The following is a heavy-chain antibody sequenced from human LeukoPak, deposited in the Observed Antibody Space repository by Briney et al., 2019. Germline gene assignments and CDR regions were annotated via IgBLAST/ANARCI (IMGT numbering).Heavy chain of an antibody. J-gene: IGHJ5*02. D-gene: IGHD2-15*01. V-gene: IGHV3-23*01. Sequence: PGGSLRLTCAASGFTFSRYAMSWVRQAPGKGLEWVSAISGSGGSTYYADSVKGRFTISRDNSKNTLYLQMNSLRAEDTAVYYCAKLGTVVVVAATTWFDPWGQGTLVTVSS. CDR2: ISGSGGST. CDR3: AKLGTVVVVAATTWFDP. CDR1: GFTFSRYA.